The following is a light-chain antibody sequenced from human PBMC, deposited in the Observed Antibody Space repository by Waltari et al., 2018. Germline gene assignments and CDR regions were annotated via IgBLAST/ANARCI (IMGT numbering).Light chain of an antibody. J-gene: IGKJ1*01. V-gene: IGKV1-5*03. Sequence: DIQLTPSPSTLSASVGDRVTITCRASQRISTWLAWHQQKPGEAPNLLIYRASTLESGVPSRFSGSGSGTEFTLTISSLQPDDSATYYCQQYYSYRSFGQGTKVEIK. CDR1: QRISTW. CDR3: QQYYSYRS. CDR2: RAS.